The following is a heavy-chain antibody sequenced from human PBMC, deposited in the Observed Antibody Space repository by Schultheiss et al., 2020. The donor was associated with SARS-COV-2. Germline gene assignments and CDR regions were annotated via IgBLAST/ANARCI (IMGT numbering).Heavy chain of an antibody. J-gene: IGHJ4*02. V-gene: IGHV3-23*01. CDR2: ISGSGGST. D-gene: IGHD3-3*01. Sequence: GGSLRLSCAASGFTVSSNYMSWVRQAPGKGLEWVSAISGSGGSTYYADSVKGRFTISRDNSKNTLYLQMNSLRAEDTAVYYCTTDWAYDLYYFDYWGQGTLVTVSS. CDR1: GFTVSSNY. CDR3: TTDWAYDLYYFDY.